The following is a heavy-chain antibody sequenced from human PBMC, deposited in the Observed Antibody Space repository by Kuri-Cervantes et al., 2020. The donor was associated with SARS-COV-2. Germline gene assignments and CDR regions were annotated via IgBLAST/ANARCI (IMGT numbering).Heavy chain of an antibody. J-gene: IGHJ3*02. V-gene: IGHV3-11*04. D-gene: IGHD3-3*01. CDR3: ARDFVSLKYYDFWSDYYRGHAFDI. Sequence: GESLKISCAASGFTFDDYGMSWVRQAPGKGLEWVSYISSSGSTIYYADSVKGRFTISRDNAKNSLYLQMNSLRAEDTAVYYCARDFVSLKYYDFWSDYYRGHAFDIWGQGTMVTFSS. CDR1: GFTFDDYG. CDR2: ISSSGSTI.